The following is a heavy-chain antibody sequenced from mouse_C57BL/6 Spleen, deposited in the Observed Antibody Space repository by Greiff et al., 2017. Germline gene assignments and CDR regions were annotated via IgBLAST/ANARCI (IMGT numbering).Heavy chain of an antibody. CDR2: IDPSDSYT. V-gene: IGHV1-69*01. Sequence: VKLQESGAELVMPGASVKLSCKASGYTFTSYWMHWVKQRPGQGLEWIGEIDPSDSYTNYNQKFKGKSTFTVDKSSSTAYMQLSSLTSEDSAVYYCARRGDDGYYYYAMDYWGQGTSVTVSS. J-gene: IGHJ4*01. D-gene: IGHD2-3*01. CDR1: GYTFTSYW. CDR3: ARRGDDGYYYYAMDY.